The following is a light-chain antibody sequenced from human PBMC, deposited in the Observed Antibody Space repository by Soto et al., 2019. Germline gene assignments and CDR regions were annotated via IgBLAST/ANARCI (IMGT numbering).Light chain of an antibody. Sequence: QSALTQPASVSGSPGQSITISCTGTSSDVGGYNFVSWYQQHPDKAPKLLIYDVSNRPSGVSNRFSGSKSDNTASLTISGLQPEDEADYYCSSYTTSNTRQIVFGTGTKATVL. J-gene: IGLJ1*01. CDR2: DVS. CDR3: SSYTTSNTRQIV. V-gene: IGLV2-14*01. CDR1: SSDVGGYNF.